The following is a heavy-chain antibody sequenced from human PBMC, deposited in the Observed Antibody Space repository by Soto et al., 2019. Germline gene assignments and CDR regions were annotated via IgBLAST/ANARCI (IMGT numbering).Heavy chain of an antibody. Sequence: QITLKESGPTLVKATQTLTLTCTFSRFSLITSGVGVGWIRQHPGKALEWLALISWNDDKRYSPSLKSRLTITKDTSKNQVVLTMTDMDPVDTATYYCAHKEYYNFVWWGPPSEGAFDVWGQGTMVTVSS. J-gene: IGHJ3*01. V-gene: IGHV2-5*01. CDR3: AHKEYYNFVWWGPPSEGAFDV. CDR1: RFSLITSGVG. D-gene: IGHD3-16*01. CDR2: ISWNDDK.